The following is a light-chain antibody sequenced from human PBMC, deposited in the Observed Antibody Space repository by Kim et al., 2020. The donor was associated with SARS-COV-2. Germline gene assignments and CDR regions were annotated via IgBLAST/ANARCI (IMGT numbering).Light chain of an antibody. CDR3: QQYSHWPSYT. CDR2: GAS. J-gene: IGKJ2*01. CDR1: QSVDSN. Sequence: EIVMTQSPATLSVSPGERVTLSCRASQSVDSNLAWYQQRPGQPPRLLIYGASTRATDIPARFSGSGSGTEFTLIISSLQSEDFAVYYCQQYSHWPSYTFGQGTKLEI. V-gene: IGKV3-15*01.